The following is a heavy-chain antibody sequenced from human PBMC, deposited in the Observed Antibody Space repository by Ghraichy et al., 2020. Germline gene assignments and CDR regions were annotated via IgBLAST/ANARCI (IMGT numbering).Heavy chain of an antibody. CDR1: GGTFSSYA. Sequence: KVSCKASGGTFSSYAISWVRQAPGQGLEWMGGIIPIFGTANYAQKFQGRVTITADESTSTAYMELSSLRSEDTAVYYCARDLVEPPGYWFDPWGQGTLVTVSS. CDR3: ARDLVEPPGYWFDP. V-gene: IGHV1-69*01. D-gene: IGHD2-8*02. CDR2: IIPIFGTA. J-gene: IGHJ5*02.